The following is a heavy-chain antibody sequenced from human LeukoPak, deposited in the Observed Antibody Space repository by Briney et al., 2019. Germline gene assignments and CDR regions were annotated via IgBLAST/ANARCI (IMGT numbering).Heavy chain of an antibody. V-gene: IGHV4-59*08. CDR1: GGSIRSYY. CDR2: IFYSGST. J-gene: IGHJ4*02. CDR3: ARTYCSGGSCHFDY. Sequence: GSLRLSCTVSGGSIRSYYWSWIRQPPGKGLEWMGYIFYSGSTDSNPSLKSRVTISVDTSKNQFSLKLSSVTAADTAVYYCARTYCSGGSCHFDYWGQGTLVTVSS. D-gene: IGHD2-15*01.